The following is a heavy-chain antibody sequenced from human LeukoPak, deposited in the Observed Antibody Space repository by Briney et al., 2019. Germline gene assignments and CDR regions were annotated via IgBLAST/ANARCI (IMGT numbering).Heavy chain of an antibody. Sequence: GGSLRLSCAASGFTFSSYWMHWVRQAPGKGLVWVSRINSDGSSTSYADPVKGRFTISRDNAKNTLYLQMNSLRAEDTAVYYCAREGYSSGWYGGFWFDPWGQGTLVTVSS. V-gene: IGHV3-74*01. D-gene: IGHD6-19*01. CDR1: GFTFSSYW. CDR3: AREGYSSGWYGGFWFDP. CDR2: INSDGSST. J-gene: IGHJ5*02.